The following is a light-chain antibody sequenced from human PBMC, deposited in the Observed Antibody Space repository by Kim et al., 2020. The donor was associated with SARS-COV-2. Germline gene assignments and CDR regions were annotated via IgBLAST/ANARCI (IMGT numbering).Light chain of an antibody. CDR1: QGISCY. Sequence: ASTGDRVTITYRASQGISCYLALYQQKPGTAPKLLIYAASTLQSGVPSRFSGSGSGTDFTLTISCLLSEDFATYYCQQYYSYPYTFGQGTKLEI. CDR2: AAS. CDR3: QQYYSYPYT. J-gene: IGKJ2*01. V-gene: IGKV1-8*01.